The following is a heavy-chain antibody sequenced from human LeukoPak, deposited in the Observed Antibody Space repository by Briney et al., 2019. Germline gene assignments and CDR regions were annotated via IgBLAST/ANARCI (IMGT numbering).Heavy chain of an antibody. J-gene: IGHJ4*02. V-gene: IGHV1-18*01. CDR1: GYTFTSHT. D-gene: IGHD3-22*01. CDR2: IRAYNGNT. CDR3: ARESGYYAGSTDY. Sequence: ASVKVSCKASGYTFTSHTIHWVRQAPGQGREWMGWIRAYNGNTNYAQKLQGRVTMTTDTSTSTAYMELRSLRSDDTAVYYLARESGYYAGSTDYWGQGTLVTVSS.